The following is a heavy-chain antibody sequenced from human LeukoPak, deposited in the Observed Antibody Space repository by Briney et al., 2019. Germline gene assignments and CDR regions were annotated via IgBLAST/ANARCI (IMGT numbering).Heavy chain of an antibody. Sequence: GGSLRLSSAASGFTFISYSMNWVRQAPGKGLEWVSSISSSSSYIYYADSVKGRFTISRDNDKNSLHLQMNSLRAEDTAVYYCAREKAFLEWLSAGRRDGYYMDVWGKGTTVTVSS. CDR1: GFTFISYS. J-gene: IGHJ6*03. CDR3: AREKAFLEWLSAGRRDGYYMDV. V-gene: IGHV3-21*01. D-gene: IGHD3-3*02. CDR2: ISSSSSYI.